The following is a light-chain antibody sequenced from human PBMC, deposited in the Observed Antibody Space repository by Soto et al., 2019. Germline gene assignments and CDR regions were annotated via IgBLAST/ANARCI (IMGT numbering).Light chain of an antibody. V-gene: IGLV2-23*02. CDR3: CSYAGSGPVV. CDR2: EVS. Sequence: QSALTQPASVSGSPGQSITISCTGTSSDVGSYNLVSWYQQHPGKAPKLMIYEVSKRPSGVSNCFSGSKSGNTASLTISGLQAEDEADYYCCSYAGSGPVVFGGGTKLTVL. J-gene: IGLJ2*01. CDR1: SSDVGSYNL.